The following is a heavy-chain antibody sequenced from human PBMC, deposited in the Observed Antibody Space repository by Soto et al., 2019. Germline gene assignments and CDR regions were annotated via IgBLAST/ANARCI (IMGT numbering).Heavy chain of an antibody. CDR2: INWNSGSI. CDR3: AKGDNYDRSCNPDY. D-gene: IGHD3-22*01. Sequence: EVQLVESGGGLVQPGRSLRLSCAASGFTFDDYAMHWVRQAPGKGLEWVSGINWNSGSIGYADSVKGRFTISRDNAKNSLYLQMNSLRTEDTSLYYCAKGDNYDRSCNPDYWGQGTLVTVSS. V-gene: IGHV3-9*01. CDR1: GFTFDDYA. J-gene: IGHJ4*02.